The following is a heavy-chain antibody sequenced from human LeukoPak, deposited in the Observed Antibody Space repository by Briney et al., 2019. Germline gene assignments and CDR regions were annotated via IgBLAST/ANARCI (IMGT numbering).Heavy chain of an antibody. Sequence: SETLSLTCTVSGYSISSGYYWGWIRQPPGKGLEWIGSIYHSGSTYYNPSLKSRVTISVDTSKNQFSLKLSSVTAADTAVYYCARGRLITMVRGVMSYWGQGTLVTVSS. CDR3: ARGRLITMVRGVMSY. CDR1: GYSISSGYY. D-gene: IGHD3-10*01. CDR2: IYHSGST. V-gene: IGHV4-38-2*02. J-gene: IGHJ4*02.